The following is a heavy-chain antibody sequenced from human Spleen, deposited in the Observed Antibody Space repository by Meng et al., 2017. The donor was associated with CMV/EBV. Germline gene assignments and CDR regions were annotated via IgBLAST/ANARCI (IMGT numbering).Heavy chain of an antibody. Sequence: GGSLRLSCAASGFTFSNYAMSWVRQTPGTGLEWVSAISGSGSSTYYADSVKGRFTISRDTSKNTLNLQMNSLRAEDTGVYYCARVILNSNVMMIASDYWGQGTLVTVSS. V-gene: IGHV3-23*01. CDR1: GFTFSNYA. CDR3: ARVILNSNVMMIASDY. D-gene: IGHD2-21*01. J-gene: IGHJ4*02. CDR2: ISGSGSST.